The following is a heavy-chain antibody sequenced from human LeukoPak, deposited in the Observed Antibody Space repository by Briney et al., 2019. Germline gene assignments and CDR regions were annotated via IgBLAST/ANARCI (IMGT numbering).Heavy chain of an antibody. D-gene: IGHD2-21*01. V-gene: IGHV3-66*01. Sequence: GGSLRLSCAASGFTFSTYAMNWVRQAPGKGLEWVSVIYSGGSTYYADSVKGRFTISRDNSKNTLNLQMNSLRAEDAAVYYCARGYSSDNWGQGTLVTVSS. J-gene: IGHJ4*02. CDR1: GFTFSTYA. CDR3: ARGYSSDN. CDR2: IYSGGST.